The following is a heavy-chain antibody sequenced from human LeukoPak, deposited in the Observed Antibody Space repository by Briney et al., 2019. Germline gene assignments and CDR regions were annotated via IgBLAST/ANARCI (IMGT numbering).Heavy chain of an antibody. D-gene: IGHD5-18*01. CDR1: GFTFSSYA. V-gene: IGHV3-23*01. J-gene: IGHJ4*02. CDR2: ISGSGGST. CDR3: TTDLGYSYGYVDY. Sequence: GGSLRLSCAASGFTFSSYAMSWVRQAPGKGLEWVSAISGSGGSTYYADSVKGRFTISRDNSKNTLYLQMNSLKTEDTAVYYCTTDLGYSYGYVDYWGQGTLVTVSS.